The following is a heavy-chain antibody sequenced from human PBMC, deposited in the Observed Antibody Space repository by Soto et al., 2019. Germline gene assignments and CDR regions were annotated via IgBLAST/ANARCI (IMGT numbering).Heavy chain of an antibody. CDR2: IYPGDSDT. V-gene: IGHV5-51*01. J-gene: IGHJ4*02. Sequence: GESLKISCTGSGYSFTRYWIGWVRQMPGKGLEWMGVIYPGDSDTRYSPSFQGQVTISADKSISTAYLQWSSLKASDTAMYYCARQDCSSTNCHSPHWGQGTLVTVSS. CDR1: GYSFTRYW. D-gene: IGHD2-2*02. CDR3: ARQDCSSTNCHSPH.